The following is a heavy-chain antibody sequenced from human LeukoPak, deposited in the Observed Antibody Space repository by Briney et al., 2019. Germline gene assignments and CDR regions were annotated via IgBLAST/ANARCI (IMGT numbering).Heavy chain of an antibody. CDR2: INPNSGGT. J-gene: IGHJ5*02. CDR3: ARGNRYCSSTSCYTAWFDP. D-gene: IGHD2-2*02. Sequence: ASVKVSCKASGYTFTGYYMHWVRQAPGQGLEWMGWINPNSGGTNYAQKFQGWVTMTRDTSISTAYMELSRLRSDDTAVYYCARGNRYCSSTSCYTAWFDPWGQGTLVTVSS. V-gene: IGHV1-2*04. CDR1: GYTFTGYY.